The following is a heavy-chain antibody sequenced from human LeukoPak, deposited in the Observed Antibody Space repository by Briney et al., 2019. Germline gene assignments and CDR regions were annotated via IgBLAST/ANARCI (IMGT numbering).Heavy chain of an antibody. CDR2: IYTSGST. CDR3: ARGGANYMNYGSFNP. D-gene: IGHD4-17*01. J-gene: IGHJ5*02. V-gene: IGHV4-4*07. Sequence: PSETLSLTCRASGNTFSTYHLAWVRQPAGKGLEWIGRIYTSGSTDYNPSLKSRVTISVDTSKDQFSLKLASLTAADTAAYYCARGGANYMNYGSFNPWGQGTLVTVSS. CDR1: GNTFSTYH.